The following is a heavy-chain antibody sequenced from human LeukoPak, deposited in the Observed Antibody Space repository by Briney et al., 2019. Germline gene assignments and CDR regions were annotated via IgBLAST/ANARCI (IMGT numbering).Heavy chain of an antibody. CDR3: ARVRRIFSTHYFDY. V-gene: IGHV1-69*05. CDR2: IIPIFGTA. Sequence: SVKVSCKASGGTFSSYAISWVRQAPGQGLEWMGRIIPIFGTANYAQKFQGRVTITTDESTSTAYMELRSLRSEDTAVYYCARVRRIFSTHYFDYWGQGTLVTVSS. J-gene: IGHJ4*02. D-gene: IGHD2/OR15-2a*01. CDR1: GGTFSSYA.